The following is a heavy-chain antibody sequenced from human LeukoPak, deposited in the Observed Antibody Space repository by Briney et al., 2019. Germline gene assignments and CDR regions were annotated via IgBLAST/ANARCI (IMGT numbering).Heavy chain of an antibody. V-gene: IGHV3-9*01. CDR2: ISWNSGSI. Sequence: PGGSLRLSCAASGFAFDDYAMHWVRQAPGKGLEWVSGISWNSGSIGYADSVKGRFTISRDNAKNSLYLQMNSLRAEDTALYYCAKDFKSYSSRYYYYGMDVWGQGTTVTVSS. J-gene: IGHJ6*02. CDR3: AKDFKSYSSRYYYYGMDV. D-gene: IGHD6-13*01. CDR1: GFAFDDYA.